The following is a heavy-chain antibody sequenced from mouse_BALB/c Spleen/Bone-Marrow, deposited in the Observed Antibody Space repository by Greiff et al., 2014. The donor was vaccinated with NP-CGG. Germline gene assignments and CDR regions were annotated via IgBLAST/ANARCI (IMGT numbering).Heavy chain of an antibody. CDR3: ARHHRYAFYFDY. Sequence: VQLQQSGSVLVRPGASVKLSCKASGYTFTSSWMHWAKQRPGQGLEWIGEIHPNSGNTNYNEKFKGKATLTVDTSSSTAYMDLRSLTSEDSAVYYCARHHRYAFYFDYWSQGTTRTGSS. D-gene: IGHD2-14*01. CDR1: GYTFTSSW. J-gene: IGHJ2*01. V-gene: IGHV1S130*01. CDR2: IHPNSGNT.